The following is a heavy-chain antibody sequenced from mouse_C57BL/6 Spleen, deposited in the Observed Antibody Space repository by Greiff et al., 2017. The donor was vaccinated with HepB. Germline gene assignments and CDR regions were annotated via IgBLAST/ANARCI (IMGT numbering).Heavy chain of an antibody. J-gene: IGHJ3*01. CDR1: GFSLTSYG. D-gene: IGHD1-1*01. CDR2: IGGDGST. V-gene: IGHV2-3*01. CDR3: AKEGSYYGSGTWFAC. Sequence: VMLVESGPGLVAPSQSLSITCTVSGFSLTSYGVSWVRQTPGKGLEWLGVIGGDGSTTYHSALISRLSISKDNSTSQVFLNLNSLQTGDTATYYSAKEGSYYGSGTWFACWGEGTLVTVSA.